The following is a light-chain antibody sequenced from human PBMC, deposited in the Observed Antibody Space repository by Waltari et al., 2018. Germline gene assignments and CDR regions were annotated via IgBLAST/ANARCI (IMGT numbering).Light chain of an antibody. Sequence: DIAMTQSPATLTLSPGERATISCRASQSVNRNLAWYQQKPGQPPRLHICGVSSRATGIPDRFTGSGSGMEFTLTISSLEPEDVGIYHCQQSIQWPYTFGQGTKVEIK. V-gene: IGKV3D-15*01. CDR3: QQSIQWPYT. CDR2: GVS. J-gene: IGKJ2*01. CDR1: QSVNRN.